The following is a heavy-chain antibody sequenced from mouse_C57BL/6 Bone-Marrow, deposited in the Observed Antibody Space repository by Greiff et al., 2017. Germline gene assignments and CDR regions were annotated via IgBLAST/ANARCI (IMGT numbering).Heavy chain of an antibody. CDR3: AREDYGSSFDD. J-gene: IGHJ2*01. V-gene: IGHV5-16*01. CDR2: INYDGSST. D-gene: IGHD1-1*01. Sequence: EVKLMESEGGLVQPGSSMKLSCTASGFTFSDYYMAWVRQVPEKGLEWVANINYDGSSTYYLDSLKSRFIISRDNAKNILYLQMSSLKSEDTATYYCAREDYGSSFDDWGQGTTLTVSS. CDR1: GFTFSDYY.